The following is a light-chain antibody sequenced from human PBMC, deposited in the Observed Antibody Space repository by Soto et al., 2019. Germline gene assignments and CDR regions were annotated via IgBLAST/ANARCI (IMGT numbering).Light chain of an antibody. CDR2: GAS. Sequence: EIVMTQSPATLSVSPGERATLSCRASQSVSSSLVWYQLKPGQAPRLLIYGASTRATGIPARFSGSGSGTEFTLTISSLQSEDFAVYYCQQYNNWPRTFGQGTKVDIK. J-gene: IGKJ1*01. CDR3: QQYNNWPRT. CDR1: QSVSSS. V-gene: IGKV3-15*01.